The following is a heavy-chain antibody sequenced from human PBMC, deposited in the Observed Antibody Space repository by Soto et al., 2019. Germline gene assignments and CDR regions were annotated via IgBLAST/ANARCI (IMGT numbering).Heavy chain of an antibody. CDR3: AKDQEWSPGVIDY. V-gene: IGHV3-48*01. CDR1: GFTFSAYS. CDR2: IGSTGSVT. Sequence: PGGSXRLSCAASGFTFSAYSMNWVRQAPGKGLEWVSFIGSTGSVTHYADSVMGRSTISRDNSKNTLYLQMNSLRAEDTAVYYCAKDQEWSPGVIDYWGQGTLVTVSS. D-gene: IGHD2-8*01. J-gene: IGHJ4*02.